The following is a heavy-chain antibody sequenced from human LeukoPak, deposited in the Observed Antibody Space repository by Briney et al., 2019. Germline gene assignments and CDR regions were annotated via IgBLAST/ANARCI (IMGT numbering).Heavy chain of an antibody. V-gene: IGHV3-30*02. CDR1: GFTFSNYW. J-gene: IGHJ4*02. CDR2: IRYDGSNK. D-gene: IGHD1-26*01. Sequence: PGGSLRLSCAASGFTFSNYWMHWVRQAPGKGLEWVAFIRYDGSNKYYAESVKGRFTISRDNSKNTLYLQMNGLRAEDTAVYYCAKSSGGLPRDYFDYWGQGTLVTVSS. CDR3: AKSSGGLPRDYFDY.